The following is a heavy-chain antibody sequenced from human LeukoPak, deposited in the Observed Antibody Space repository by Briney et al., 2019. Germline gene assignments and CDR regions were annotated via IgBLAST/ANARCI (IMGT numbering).Heavy chain of an antibody. Sequence: GGSLRLSCAASGFTLSSYAMNWVRQAPGKGLEWVSSISSSSSYIYYADSVKGRFTISRDNAKNSLYLQMNSLRAEDTAVYYCARNEFPTGWFAPWGQGTLVTVSS. D-gene: IGHD1-1*01. CDR1: GFTLSSYA. CDR3: ARNEFPTGWFAP. CDR2: ISSSSSYI. V-gene: IGHV3-21*01. J-gene: IGHJ5*02.